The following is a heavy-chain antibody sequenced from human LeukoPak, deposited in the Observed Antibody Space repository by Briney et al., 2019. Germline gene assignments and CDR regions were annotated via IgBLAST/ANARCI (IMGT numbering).Heavy chain of an antibody. D-gene: IGHD1-1*01. CDR2: IRTSSNYI. CDR3: ARATWTEAHYFDY. Sequence: GGSLRLSCVASGFTFSTYSMNWVRQAPGKGLEWVAFIRTSSNYIYYADSVKGRFTISRDNAKNSLYLQMNSLRSEDTAVYYCARATWTEAHYFDYWGQGTLVTVSS. V-gene: IGHV3-21*01. CDR1: GFTFSTYS. J-gene: IGHJ4*02.